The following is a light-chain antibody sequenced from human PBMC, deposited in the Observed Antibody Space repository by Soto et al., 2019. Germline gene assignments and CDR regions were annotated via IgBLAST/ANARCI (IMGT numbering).Light chain of an antibody. J-gene: IGLJ2*01. V-gene: IGLV1-44*01. CDR3: AAWDDTLSGRVV. CDR2: SNN. CDR1: DSNLGSNT. Sequence: QSVLTQPPSASGTPGQRVSISCSGSDSNLGSNTVNWYQQLPRAAPKLLIYSNNQRPSGVPDRFSASKSGTSASLAISGLQSADEADYYCAAWDDTLSGRVVFGGGTKLTVL.